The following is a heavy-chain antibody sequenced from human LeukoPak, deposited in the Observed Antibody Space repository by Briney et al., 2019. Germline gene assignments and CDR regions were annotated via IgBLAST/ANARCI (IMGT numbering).Heavy chain of an antibody. D-gene: IGHD1-26*01. J-gene: IGHJ4*02. CDR1: GFTFSSYG. CDR3: TTDRWEDNY. CDR2: VKAKTDGGTS. V-gene: IGHV3-15*01. Sequence: GGSLRLSCAASGFTFSSYGMHWVRKAPGKGLEWVGRVKAKTDGGTSDYAAPMKGRFTISRDDSKNTLYLQMNSLQTEDTAVYYCTTDRWEDNYWGQGTLVTVSS.